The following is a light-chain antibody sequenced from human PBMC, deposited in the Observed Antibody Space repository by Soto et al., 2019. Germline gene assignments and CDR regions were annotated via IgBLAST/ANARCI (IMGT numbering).Light chain of an antibody. CDR1: SCNIGNNY. V-gene: IGLV1-51*02. CDR3: GTWDSSLSAYV. CDR2: ENN. Sequence: QSVMTHPPSGSTAPGHKVSSFCSESSCNIGNNYVSWYQQLPGTAPKLLIYENNKRPSGIPDRFSGSKSGTSATLGITGLQTGEEADYYCGTWDSSLSAYVLGTGTKVTV. J-gene: IGLJ1*01.